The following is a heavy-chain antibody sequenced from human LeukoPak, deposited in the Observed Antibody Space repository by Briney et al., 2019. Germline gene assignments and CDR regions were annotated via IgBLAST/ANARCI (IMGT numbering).Heavy chain of an antibody. CDR1: LFSSSTYV. CDR2: VRGDATNQ. Sequence: PGGCLRVSRVTSLFSSSTYVLYWVHQAPARGVAWVAFVRGDATNQYFADSVKGRFTVSRDSSKNTVYLQMNSLTAEDTAVYYCAKRGGPGLIGAFDIWGQGTMVTVSS. CDR3: AKRGGPGLIGAFDI. D-gene: IGHD3-10*01. J-gene: IGHJ3*02. V-gene: IGHV3-30*02.